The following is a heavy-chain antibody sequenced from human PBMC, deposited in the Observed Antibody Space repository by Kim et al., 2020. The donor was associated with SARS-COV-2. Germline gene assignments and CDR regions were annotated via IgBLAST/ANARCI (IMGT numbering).Heavy chain of an antibody. J-gene: IGHJ4*02. D-gene: IGHD2-15*01. V-gene: IGHV5-10-1*01. CDR2: IDPSDSYT. CDR3: ARQEINCSGGSCYSEFDY. Sequence: GESLKISCKGSGYSFTSYWISWVRQIPGKVLEWLGRIDPSDSYTNYSPSFQGHVTISSDKSLSTASLQWSSLKASDTAMYYCARQEINCSGGSCYSEFDYWGQGTLVTVSS. CDR1: GYSFTSYW.